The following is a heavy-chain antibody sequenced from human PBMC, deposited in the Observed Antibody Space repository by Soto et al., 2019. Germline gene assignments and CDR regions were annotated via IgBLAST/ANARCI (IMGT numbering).Heavy chain of an antibody. J-gene: IGHJ4*02. CDR3: AGIAAAVKGYFDY. V-gene: IGHV1-69*01. CDR1: GGTFSSYA. CDR2: IIPIFGTA. D-gene: IGHD6-13*01. Sequence: QVQLVQSGAEVKKPGSSVKVSCKASGGTFSSYAISWVRQAPGQGLEWMGGIIPIFGTANYAQKFQGRVTITADESTSTAYMELSCLRSEDAAVYYCAGIAAAVKGYFDYWGQGTLVTVSS.